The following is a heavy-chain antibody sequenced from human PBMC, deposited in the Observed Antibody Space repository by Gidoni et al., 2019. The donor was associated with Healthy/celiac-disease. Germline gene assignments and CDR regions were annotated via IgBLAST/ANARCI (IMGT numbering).Heavy chain of an antibody. J-gene: IGHJ6*03. CDR2: ISSNGGST. V-gene: IGHV3-64*01. CDR1: GFTFSSYA. D-gene: IGHD6-6*01. Sequence: EVQLVESGGGLVQPGGSLRLSCSASGFTFSSYAMHWVRQAPGKGLEYVSAISSNGGSTYYANSVKGRFTISRDNSKNTLYLQMGSLRAEDMAVYYCARGSSSSRGGKNYYYMDVWGKGTTVTVSS. CDR3: ARGSSSSRGGKNYYYMDV.